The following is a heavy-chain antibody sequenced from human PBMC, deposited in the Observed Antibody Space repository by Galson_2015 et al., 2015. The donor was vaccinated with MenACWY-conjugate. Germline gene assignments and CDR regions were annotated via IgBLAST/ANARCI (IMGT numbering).Heavy chain of an antibody. CDR1: GYSFTSYW. J-gene: IGHJ3*02. V-gene: IGHV5-51*01. D-gene: IGHD3-22*01. CDR2: IYPGDSDT. CDR3: ARGRVYDSSGYFHAFDI. Sequence: QSGAEVKKPGESLTISCTGSGYSFTSYWIGWVRQMPGKGLEWMGIIYPGDSDTRYSPSFQGQVTISADKSISTAYLQWSSLKASDTAMYYCARGRVYDSSGYFHAFDIWGQGTMVTVSS.